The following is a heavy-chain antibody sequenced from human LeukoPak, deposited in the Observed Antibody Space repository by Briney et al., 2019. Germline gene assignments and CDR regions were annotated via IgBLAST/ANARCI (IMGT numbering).Heavy chain of an antibody. J-gene: IGHJ4*02. CDR2: FDPEDGET. CDR3: ATARWSSGWFDY. CDR1: GYTFTGYY. D-gene: IGHD6-19*01. V-gene: IGHV1-24*01. Sequence: ASVKVSCKASGYTFTGYYMHWVRQAPGKGLEWMGGFDPEDGETIYAQKFQGRVTMTEDTSTDTAYMELSSLRSEDTAVYYCATARWSSGWFDYWGQGTLVTVSS.